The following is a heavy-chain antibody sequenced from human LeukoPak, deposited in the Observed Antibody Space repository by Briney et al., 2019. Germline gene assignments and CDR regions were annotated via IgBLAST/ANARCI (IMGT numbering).Heavy chain of an antibody. CDR2: IYYSGST. CDR1: GGSISSGGYY. J-gene: IGHJ5*02. D-gene: IGHD6-6*01. Sequence: SETLSLTCTVSGGSISSGGYYWSWIRQHPGKGLEWIGYIYYSGSTYYNPSLKSRVTMSVDTSKNQFSLKLSSVTAADTAVYYCARDYHGSSSSYNWFDPWGQGTLVTVSS. V-gene: IGHV4-31*03. CDR3: ARDYHGSSSSYNWFDP.